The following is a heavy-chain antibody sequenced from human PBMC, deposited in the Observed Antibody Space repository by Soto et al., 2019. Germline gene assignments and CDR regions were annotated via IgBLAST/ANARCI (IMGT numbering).Heavy chain of an antibody. J-gene: IGHJ3*02. V-gene: IGHV4-59*01. CDR3: ARDARYYDFWSGYYNPPPDAFDI. D-gene: IGHD3-3*01. CDR1: GGSISSYY. CDR2: IYYSGST. Sequence: PSETLSLTCTVSGGSISSYYWSWIRQPPGKGLEWIGYIYYSGSTNHNPSLKSRVTISVDTSKSQFSLKLSSVTAADTAVYYCARDARYYDFWSGYYNPPPDAFDIWGQGTMVTVSS.